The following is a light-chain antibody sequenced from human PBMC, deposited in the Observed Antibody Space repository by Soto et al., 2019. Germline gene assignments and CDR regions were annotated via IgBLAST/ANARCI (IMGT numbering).Light chain of an antibody. CDR1: QKISNT. V-gene: IGKV3-15*01. J-gene: IGKJ4*01. Sequence: EIVVTQSPATLSVSPGERATLSCRASQKISNTLAWYQHKPGQAPRLLIYGVSTRATGIPARFSGSGSGTEFPLTISSLQPEDFAVYYCQHYYNWPLLTFGGGTKVEIK. CDR3: QHYYNWPLLT. CDR2: GVS.